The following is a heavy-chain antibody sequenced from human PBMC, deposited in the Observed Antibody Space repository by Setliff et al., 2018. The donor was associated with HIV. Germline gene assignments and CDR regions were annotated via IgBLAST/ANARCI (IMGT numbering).Heavy chain of an antibody. J-gene: IGHJ5*02. Sequence: SETLSLTCSVSSGSISSSTYYWGWIRQPPGRGLEWIGDIFYTGNTYYNPSLKSRVAISVDTSENQFSLKLNSVTAADTAVYYCARRGRDGVLIVFATGFDPWGQGTLVTVSS. V-gene: IGHV4-39*01. CDR3: ARRGRDGVLIVFATGFDP. CDR1: SGSISSSTYY. CDR2: IFYTGNT. D-gene: IGHD2-8*01.